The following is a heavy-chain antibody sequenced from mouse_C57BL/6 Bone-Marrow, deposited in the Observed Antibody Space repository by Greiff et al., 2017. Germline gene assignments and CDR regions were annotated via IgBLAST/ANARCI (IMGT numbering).Heavy chain of an antibody. J-gene: IGHJ4*01. D-gene: IGHD2-2*01. CDR3: TRSPMVTTGYYAMDY. V-gene: IGHV1-5*01. Sequence: VQLQQSGTVLARPGASVKMSCKTSGYTFTSYWMHWVKQRPGQGLEWIGAIDPGNSDTSYNQKFKGKAKLTAVTSASTAYMELSSLTNEDSAVYYCTRSPMVTTGYYAMDYWGQGTSVTVSS. CDR2: IDPGNSDT. CDR1: GYTFTSYW.